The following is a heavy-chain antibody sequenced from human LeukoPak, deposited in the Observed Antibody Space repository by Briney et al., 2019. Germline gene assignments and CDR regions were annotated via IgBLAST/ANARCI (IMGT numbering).Heavy chain of an antibody. V-gene: IGHV3-74*01. J-gene: IGHJ4*02. Sequence: EGSLRLSCAASGFTFSSYWMHWVRQAPGKGLVWVSRINSDGSSTSYADSVKGRFTISRDNAKNTLYLQMNSLRAEDTAVYYCAGAARYYYDSSGYYYLAGFDYWGQGTLVTVSS. CDR2: INSDGSST. CDR1: GFTFSSYW. D-gene: IGHD3-22*01. CDR3: AGAARYYYDSSGYYYLAGFDY.